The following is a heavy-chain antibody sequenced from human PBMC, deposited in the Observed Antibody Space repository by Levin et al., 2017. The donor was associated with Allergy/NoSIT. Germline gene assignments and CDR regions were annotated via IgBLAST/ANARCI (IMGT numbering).Heavy chain of an antibody. CDR3: ARRATITTAIRDAFDI. D-gene: IGHD5-12*01. J-gene: IGHJ3*02. Sequence: NTSETLSLNCTVSGGSISSSSYYWGWIRQPPGQGLEWIGSISYTGSTFYNRSLRSRATISVDTSKNQFSLRLYSVTAADTAVYFCARRATITTAIRDAFDIWGQGTVVTVSS. CDR1: GGSISSSSYY. CDR2: ISYTGST. V-gene: IGHV4-39*01.